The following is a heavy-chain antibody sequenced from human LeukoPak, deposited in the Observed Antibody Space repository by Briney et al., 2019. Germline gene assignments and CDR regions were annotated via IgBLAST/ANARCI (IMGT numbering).Heavy chain of an antibody. D-gene: IGHD1-26*01. V-gene: IGHV3-73*01. CDR1: GFTFSGSA. J-gene: IGHJ5*02. Sequence: GGSLRLSCAASGFTFSGSAIHWVRQSSGKGLEWVGQIDKKDKGYATATAYAASVKGRLTISRDDSINTAYLQMKSLKTEDTALYYCTRDSGTYNWFDPWGQGTLVTVSS. CDR3: TRDSGTYNWFDP. CDR2: IDKKDKGYATAT.